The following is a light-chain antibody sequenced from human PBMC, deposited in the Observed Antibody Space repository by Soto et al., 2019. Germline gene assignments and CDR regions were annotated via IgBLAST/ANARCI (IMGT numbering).Light chain of an antibody. CDR3: QQRSNWPPYT. CDR1: QSVSSY. CDR2: EES. V-gene: IGKV3-11*01. J-gene: IGKJ2*01. Sequence: EIVLTQSPATLSLSPGERATLSCRASQSVSSYLAWYQQKPGQAPRLLIYEESNRATGIPARFNGSGSGTDFTLPISSLEPEDFAVYYCQQRSNWPPYTFGQGTKLEIK.